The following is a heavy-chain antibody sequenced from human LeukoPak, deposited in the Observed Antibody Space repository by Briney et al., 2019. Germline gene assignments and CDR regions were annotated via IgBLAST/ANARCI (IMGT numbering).Heavy chain of an antibody. D-gene: IGHD3-10*01. CDR2: IYYSGST. CDR1: GGSISSYY. J-gene: IGHJ3*02. CDR3: ARLPFTMELYGAFDI. Sequence: PSEILSLTCTVSGGSISSYYWSWIRQPPGKGLEWIGYIYYSGSTNYNPSLKSRVTISVDTSKNQFSLKLSSVTAADTAVYYCARLPFTMELYGAFDIWGQGTMVTVSS. V-gene: IGHV4-59*08.